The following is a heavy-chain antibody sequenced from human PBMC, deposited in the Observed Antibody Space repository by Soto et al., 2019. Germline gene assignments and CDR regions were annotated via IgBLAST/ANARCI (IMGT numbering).Heavy chain of an antibody. D-gene: IGHD2-15*01. CDR2: INPSNST. Sequence: GTPAEPSSEAPGEAYTSNYMHSVQQSPGQGLEWMGIINPSNSTTYAQKFQGRVTMTRDTSTSTVYMELSSLRSEDTAVYYCATVYCSGGSCYSIDYWGQGTLVTGSS. CDR3: ATVYCSGGSCYSIDY. J-gene: IGHJ4*02. CDR1: GEAYTSNY. V-gene: IGHV1-46*03.